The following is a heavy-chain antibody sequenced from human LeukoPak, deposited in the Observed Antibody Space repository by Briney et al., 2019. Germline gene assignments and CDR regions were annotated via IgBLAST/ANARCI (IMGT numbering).Heavy chain of an antibody. CDR2: IRSKANSYAT. CDR3: TRFSAYGHMDV. J-gene: IGHJ6*03. CDR1: GFTFSGSA. D-gene: IGHD3-3*01. V-gene: IGHV3-73*01. Sequence: GGSLRLSXAASGFTFSGSAMHWVRQASGKGLEWVGRIRSKANSYATAYAASVKGRFTISRDDSKNTAYLQMNSLKTEDTAVYYCTRFSAYGHMDVWGKGTTVTVSS.